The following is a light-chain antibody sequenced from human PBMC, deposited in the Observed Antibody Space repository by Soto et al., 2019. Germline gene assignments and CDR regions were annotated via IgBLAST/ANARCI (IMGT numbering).Light chain of an antibody. CDR2: LNSDGSH. CDR1: SGHSSYA. Sequence: QSVLTQSPSASASLGASVRLTCTLSSGHSSYAIAWHQQQPEKGPRYLMKLNSDGSHSKGDGIPDRFSGSSSGAERYLTISSLQSEEEADYYCQTWGTGIVLFGGGTKLTVL. CDR3: QTWGTGIVL. V-gene: IGLV4-69*01. J-gene: IGLJ2*01.